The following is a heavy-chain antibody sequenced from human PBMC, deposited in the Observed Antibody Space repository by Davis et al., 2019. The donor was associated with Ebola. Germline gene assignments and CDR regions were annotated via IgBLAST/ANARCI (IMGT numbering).Heavy chain of an antibody. J-gene: IGHJ4*02. CDR3: ARGGSWDYDSSGYYDY. V-gene: IGHV4-59*06. CDR2: IYYSGST. Sequence: PSETLSLTCTVSGGSISSYYWSWIRQPPGKGLEWIGYIYYSGSTYYNPSLKSRVTISVDTSKNQFSLKLSSVTAADTAVYYCARGGSWDYDSSGYYDYWGQGTLVTVSS. D-gene: IGHD3-22*01. CDR1: GGSISSYY.